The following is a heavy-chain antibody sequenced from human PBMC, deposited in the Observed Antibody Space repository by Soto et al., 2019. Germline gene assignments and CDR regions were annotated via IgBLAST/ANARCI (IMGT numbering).Heavy chain of an antibody. J-gene: IGHJ5*02. Sequence: SETLSLTCTVSGGSISSHYWSWVRQPPGKGLEWIGFVYYSGTTKYNPSLRSRVTLSLDTSQNQLSLKLTSVTAADTAVYYCARESAGSGKNNWFDPWGQGTLVTSPQ. CDR3: ARESAGSGKNNWFDP. V-gene: IGHV4-59*11. CDR2: VYYSGTT. CDR1: GGSISSHY.